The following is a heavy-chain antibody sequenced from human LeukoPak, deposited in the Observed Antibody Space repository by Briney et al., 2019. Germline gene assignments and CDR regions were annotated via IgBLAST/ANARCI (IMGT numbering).Heavy chain of an antibody. CDR1: GGSISSSSYY. J-gene: IGHJ6*03. CDR2: IYYSGST. V-gene: IGHV4-39*01. Sequence: SETLSLTCTVSGGSISSSSYYWGWIRQPPGKGLEWIGSIYYSGSTYYNPSLKSRVTISVHTSKNQFSLKLSSVTAADTAVYYCARHLYSSSSRGDYYYYMDVWGKGTTVTVSS. CDR3: ARHLYSSSSRGDYYYYMDV. D-gene: IGHD6-6*01.